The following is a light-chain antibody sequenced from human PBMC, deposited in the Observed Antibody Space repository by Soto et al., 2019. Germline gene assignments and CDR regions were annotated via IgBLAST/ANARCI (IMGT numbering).Light chain of an antibody. CDR3: QQSHTPPHT. V-gene: IGKV1-39*01. Sequence: DIQMTQSPSSLSASVGDRVTITCRASQTISTYLNWYQQKPGNAPNLLIYAASSLRRGVPSRFSGRGSGTVFTLTITSLQPEDFATYYSQQSHTPPHTFGQGTKLQIK. CDR1: QTISTY. J-gene: IGKJ2*01. CDR2: AAS.